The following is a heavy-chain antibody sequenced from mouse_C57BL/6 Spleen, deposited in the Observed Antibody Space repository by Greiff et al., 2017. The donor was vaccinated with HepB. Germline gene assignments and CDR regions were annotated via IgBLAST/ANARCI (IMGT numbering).Heavy chain of an antibody. CDR2: IYPGDGDT. V-gene: IGHV1-80*01. CDR3: ARSCYYYGSSLYFDY. J-gene: IGHJ2*01. D-gene: IGHD1-1*01. CDR1: GYAFNSYC. Sequence: VQLQQSVAELVRPGASVKFSCKASGYAFNSYCMNWVKQRPGQGLEWIGQIYPGDGDTNYTGKFQGKATMTADKSSSTAYMQLSSLTSEDSAVYFCARSCYYYGSSLYFDYWGQGTTVTVSS.